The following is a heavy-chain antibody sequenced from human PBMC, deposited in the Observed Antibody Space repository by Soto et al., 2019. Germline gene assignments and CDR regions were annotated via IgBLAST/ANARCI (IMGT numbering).Heavy chain of an antibody. CDR2: ISAYNGNT. V-gene: IGHV1-18*01. CDR1: GYTFTSYG. D-gene: IGHD3-22*01. Sequence: QVQLVQSGAEVKKPGASVKVSCKASGYTFTSYGISWVRQAPGQGLEWMGWISAYNGNTNYAQKLQGRVTMTTATSXSXXYMELRSLRSDDTAVYYCARDGNTYYYDSSGYYYYWGQGTLVTVSS. J-gene: IGHJ4*02. CDR3: ARDGNTYYYDSSGYYYY.